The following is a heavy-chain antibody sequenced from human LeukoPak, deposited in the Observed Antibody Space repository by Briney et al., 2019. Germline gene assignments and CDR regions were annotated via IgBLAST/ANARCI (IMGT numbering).Heavy chain of an antibody. V-gene: IGHV3-23*01. D-gene: IGHD6-13*01. Sequence: GGSLRLSCAASGFTFSIYAMSWVRQAPGKGLEWVSTIGDTTYYADSVKGRFTISRDSAKNTVYLQMNSLRAEDTAVYYCARDLKTGYSSSWYYFDYWGQGTLVTVSS. CDR1: GFTFSIYA. CDR2: IGDTT. J-gene: IGHJ4*02. CDR3: ARDLKTGYSSSWYYFDY.